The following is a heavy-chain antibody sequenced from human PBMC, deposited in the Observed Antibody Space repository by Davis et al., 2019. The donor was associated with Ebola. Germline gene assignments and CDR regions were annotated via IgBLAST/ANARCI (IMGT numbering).Heavy chain of an antibody. Sequence: PSETLSLTCAVYGGSFSGYYWSWIRQPPGKGLEWIGYIYYSGSTNYNPSLKSRVTISVDTSKNQFSLKLSSVTAADTAVYYCARDRPWFGELLIDYWGQGTLVTVSS. V-gene: IGHV4-59*01. D-gene: IGHD3-10*01. CDR3: ARDRPWFGELLIDY. CDR1: GGSFSGYY. CDR2: IYYSGST. J-gene: IGHJ4*02.